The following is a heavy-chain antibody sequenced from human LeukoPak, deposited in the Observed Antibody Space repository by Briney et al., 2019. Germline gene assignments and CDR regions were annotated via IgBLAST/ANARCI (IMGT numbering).Heavy chain of an antibody. CDR3: ATESRGNNLDIIFHY. V-gene: IGHV3-30*03. Sequence: GGSLRLSCAASGFTFSNYAIHWIRQGPGEGLKGVAIISYDGANKYYADSVKGRFSISRDNSKNTLYLQMNSLRPEDTAVYYCATESRGNNLDIIFHYWGQGALVIVSS. J-gene: IGHJ4*02. CDR1: GFTFSNYA. CDR2: ISYDGANK. D-gene: IGHD1/OR15-1a*01.